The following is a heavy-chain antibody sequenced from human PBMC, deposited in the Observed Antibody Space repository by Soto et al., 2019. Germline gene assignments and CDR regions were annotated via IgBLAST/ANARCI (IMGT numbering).Heavy chain of an antibody. J-gene: IGHJ5*02. CDR3: ARDGLCTSTTCRVGNWFDP. CDR1: GGSFSGYY. V-gene: IGHV4-34*01. CDR2: INHRCST. Sequence: QVQLQQWGAGLLKPSETLSLTCVVYGGSFSGYYWSWIRQSPGNGLEWIWGINHRCSTNYNPSLEARVTIPVDTPKNQFALKLPSVTEADTAMYYCARDGLCTSTTCRVGNWFDPWGQGTLVTVST. D-gene: IGHD2-2*01.